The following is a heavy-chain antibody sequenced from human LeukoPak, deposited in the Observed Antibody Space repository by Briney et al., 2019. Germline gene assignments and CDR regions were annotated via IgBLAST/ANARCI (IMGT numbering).Heavy chain of an antibody. D-gene: IGHD2-2*01. V-gene: IGHV3-30*02. CDR2: IRYDGSNK. Sequence: GGSLRLSCAASGLTFSSYGMHWVRQAPGKGPEWVAFIRYDGSNKYYADSVKGRFTISRDNAKNSLYLQMNSLRAEDTAVYYCARDRCSSTSCWGAFDIWGQGTMVTVSS. CDR3: ARDRCSSTSCWGAFDI. CDR1: GLTFSSYG. J-gene: IGHJ3*02.